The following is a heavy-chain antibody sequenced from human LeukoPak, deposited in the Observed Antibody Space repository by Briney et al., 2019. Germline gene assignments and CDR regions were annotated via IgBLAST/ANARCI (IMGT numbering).Heavy chain of an antibody. V-gene: IGHV3-23*01. Sequence: GGSLRLSCAASGFTSSSYAMSWVRQAPEKGLQWVSGISGSGGSAYYADSVKGRFTISRDNSKNTLYLQMNGLRAEDTAVYYCAKEAFSCFDYWGQGTLVTVSS. CDR3: AKEAFSCFDY. CDR1: GFTSSSYA. J-gene: IGHJ4*02. CDR2: ISGSGGSA. D-gene: IGHD2-2*01.